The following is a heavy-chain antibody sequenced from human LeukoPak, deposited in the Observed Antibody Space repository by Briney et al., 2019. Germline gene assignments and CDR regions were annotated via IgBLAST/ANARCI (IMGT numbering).Heavy chain of an antibody. CDR1: GGSISSSSYY. D-gene: IGHD6-13*01. CDR3: ARDIAAALYNWFDP. V-gene: IGHV4-39*07. CDR2: IYYRGST. J-gene: IGHJ5*02. Sequence: SETLSLTCTVSGGSISSSSYYWGWIRQPPGKGLEWIGSIYYRGSTYYNPSLKSRVTMSVDTSKNQFSLKLSSVAAADTAVYYCARDIAAALYNWFDPWGQGTLVTVSS.